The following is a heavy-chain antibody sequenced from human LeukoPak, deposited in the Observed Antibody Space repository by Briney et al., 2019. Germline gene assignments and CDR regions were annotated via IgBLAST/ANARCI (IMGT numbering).Heavy chain of an antibody. CDR2: ISYDGSNK. D-gene: IGHD1-26*01. CDR1: GFTFSNYA. CDR3: AKALRSGSHYYYMDV. Sequence: GGSLRLSCAASGFTFSNYAMSWVRQAPGKGLEWVAVISYDGSNKYYADSVKGRFTISRDNSKNTLYLQMNSLRAEDTAVYYCAKALRSGSHYYYMDVWGKGTTVTVSS. V-gene: IGHV3-30*18. J-gene: IGHJ6*03.